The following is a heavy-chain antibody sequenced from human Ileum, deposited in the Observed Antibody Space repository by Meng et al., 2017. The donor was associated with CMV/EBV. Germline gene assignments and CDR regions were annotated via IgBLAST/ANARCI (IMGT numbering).Heavy chain of an antibody. Sequence: QVQLVQSGSELKKTGASVKVSCKASGYNFTSNNIIWVRQAPGQGPEWMGWINTNTGNPTYAQGFTGRFVFSLDTSVSTTYLQISSLKAEDTAVYYCARDGLSGRYFDYWRQLSLVTVSS. CDR3: ARDGLSGRYFDY. J-gene: IGHJ4*02. D-gene: IGHD1-26*01. V-gene: IGHV7-4-1*02. CDR2: INTNTGNP. CDR1: GYNFTSNN.